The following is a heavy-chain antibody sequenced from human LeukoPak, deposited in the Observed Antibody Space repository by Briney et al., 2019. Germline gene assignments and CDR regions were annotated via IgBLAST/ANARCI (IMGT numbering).Heavy chain of an antibody. Sequence: AASVKVSCKASGYTFTSYDINWGRQPTGQGLEWMGWMNSNSGNTGYAQKFQGRVTITRNTSISTAYMELSSLRSEDTAVYYCARSWSSGYYALYYFDYWGQGTLVTVSS. CDR1: GYTFTSYD. CDR3: ARSWSSGYYALYYFDY. J-gene: IGHJ4*02. D-gene: IGHD3-22*01. CDR2: MNSNSGNT. V-gene: IGHV1-8*01.